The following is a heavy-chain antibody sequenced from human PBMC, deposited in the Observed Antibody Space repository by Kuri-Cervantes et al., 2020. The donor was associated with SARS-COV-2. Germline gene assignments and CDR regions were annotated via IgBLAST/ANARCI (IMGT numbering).Heavy chain of an antibody. CDR1: GFTFSSYS. V-gene: IGHV3-21*01. CDR2: ISSSSSYI. D-gene: IGHD3-16*01. CDR3: ARGNYVMYSRWPTAPSDY. J-gene: IGHJ4*02. Sequence: GESLKISCAASGFTFSSYSMNWVRQAPGKGLEWVSSISSSSSYISYADSMKGRFTISRDNAKNSLYLQMNSLRAEDTVVYYCARGNYVMYSRWPTAPSDYWGQGTLVTVSS.